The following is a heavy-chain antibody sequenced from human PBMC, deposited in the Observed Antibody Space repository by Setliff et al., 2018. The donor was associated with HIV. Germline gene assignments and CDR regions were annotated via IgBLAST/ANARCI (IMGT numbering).Heavy chain of an antibody. Sequence: ASVKVSCKASGYTFTSYDINWVRQATGQGLEWMGWMNPNSGNTGYAQKFQGRVTITTDESTSTAYMELSSLRSEDTAVYYCARDLDARSLQYYYYGMDVWGQGTTVTVSS. V-gene: IGHV1-8*03. J-gene: IGHJ6*02. CDR2: MNPNSGNT. CDR1: GYTFTSYD. D-gene: IGHD2-8*01. CDR3: ARDLDARSLQYYYYGMDV.